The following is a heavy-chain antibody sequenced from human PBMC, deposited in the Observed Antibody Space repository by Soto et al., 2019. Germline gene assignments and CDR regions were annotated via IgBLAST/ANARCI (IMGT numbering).Heavy chain of an antibody. D-gene: IGHD6-13*01. CDR2: ISVSGGST. Sequence: SGGSLRLSCAASGFTFSSYAMSWVRQAPGKGLEWVSAISVSGGSTYYADSVKGRFTISRDNSKNTLYLQMNSLRAEDTAVYYCAKGSGSSWFSSWGQGTLVTVSS. CDR1: GFTFSSYA. J-gene: IGHJ4*02. CDR3: AKGSGSSWFSS. V-gene: IGHV3-23*01.